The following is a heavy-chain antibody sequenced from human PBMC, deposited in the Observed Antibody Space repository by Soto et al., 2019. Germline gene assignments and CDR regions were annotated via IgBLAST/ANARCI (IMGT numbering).Heavy chain of an antibody. Sequence: QLQLQESGPGLVEPSETLSLTCTVSGGSISSSSYYWGWIRQPPGKGLEWIGSIYYSGSTYYNPSLKSRVTISVDTSKNQFSLKLSSVTAADTAVYYCARHGNFDSGSYYFDYWGQGTLVTVSS. CDR3: ARHGNFDSGSYYFDY. V-gene: IGHV4-39*01. CDR2: IYYSGST. D-gene: IGHD1-26*01. CDR1: GGSISSSSYY. J-gene: IGHJ4*02.